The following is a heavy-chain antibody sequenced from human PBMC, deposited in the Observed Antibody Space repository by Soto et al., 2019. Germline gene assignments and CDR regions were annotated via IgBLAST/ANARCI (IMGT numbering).Heavy chain of an antibody. CDR1: GASIRSTY. V-gene: IGHV4-59*01. Sequence: QVHLQESGPGLVKPSETLSLTCTVSGASIRSTYWSWIRQSPGKGLEWIGYIYYGGTTNYNPSLKNRVTISVDTSKNQLSLNLTSVTAADTAVYYGAKTPFSLTLGTVLHNFDAWGQGTLVTVSS. CDR3: AKTPFSLTLGTVLHNFDA. CDR2: IYYGGTT. D-gene: IGHD3-9*01. J-gene: IGHJ4*02.